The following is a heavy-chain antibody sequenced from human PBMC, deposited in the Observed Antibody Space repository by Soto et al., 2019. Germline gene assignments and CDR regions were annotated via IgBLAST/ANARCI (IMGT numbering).Heavy chain of an antibody. CDR3: AHAFGGTIGPNDAFDV. Sequence: KESGPTLVKPTQTLTLTCIFSGFSFSADGVGVGWIRQPPGKALEWLALIYWDDDTRYRPSLKSRLTITKDSSKNQVVLTMTNMDPLDTATYYCAHAFGGTIGPNDAFDVWGQGTVVTVSS. J-gene: IGHJ3*01. CDR2: IYWDDDT. CDR1: GFSFSADGVG. V-gene: IGHV2-5*02. D-gene: IGHD3-16*01.